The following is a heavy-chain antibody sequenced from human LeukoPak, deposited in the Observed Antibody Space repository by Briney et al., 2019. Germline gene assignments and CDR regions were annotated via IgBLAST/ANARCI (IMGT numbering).Heavy chain of an antibody. V-gene: IGHV3-33*01. CDR2: IWYDGSNK. CDR1: GFTFSSYG. D-gene: IGHD6-19*01. J-gene: IGHJ6*02. Sequence: GRSLRLSCAASGFTFSSYGMHWVRQAPGKGLEWVAVIWYDGSNKYYADSVKGRFTISRDNSKNTLYLQMNSLRAEDTAVYYCARDNEQWLATYYYYGMDVWGQGTTVTVSS. CDR3: ARDNEQWLATYYYYGMDV.